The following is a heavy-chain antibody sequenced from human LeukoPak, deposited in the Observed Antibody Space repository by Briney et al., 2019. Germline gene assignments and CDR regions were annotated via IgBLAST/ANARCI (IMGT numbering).Heavy chain of an antibody. CDR1: GGSISSYY. CDR3: AKDPLPGPGYDILTGQIGGDY. V-gene: IGHV4-59*12. J-gene: IGHJ4*02. D-gene: IGHD3-9*01. Sequence: SETLSLTCTVSGGSISSYYWSWIRQPPGKGLEWIGYIYYSGSTNYNPSLKSRVTISVDTSKNQFSLKLSSVTAADTAVYYCAKDPLPGPGYDILTGQIGGDYWGQGTLVTVSS. CDR2: IYYSGST.